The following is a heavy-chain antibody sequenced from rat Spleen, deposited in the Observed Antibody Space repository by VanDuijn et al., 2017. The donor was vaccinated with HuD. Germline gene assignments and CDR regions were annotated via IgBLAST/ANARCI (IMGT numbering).Heavy chain of an antibody. Sequence: EVQVKESGPGLVQPSQTLSLTCTVSGISFTDYSVHWVRQPPGKGLEWMGVMWRSGSTEYNSALKSRLSISRDTSKNHIFLKMNSLQSEDTATYHCARPPTGVDYWGQGVMVTVSS. J-gene: IGHJ2*01. V-gene: IGHV2S63*01. CDR3: ARPPTGVDY. D-gene: IGHD3-4*01. CDR2: MWRSGST. CDR1: GISFTDYS.